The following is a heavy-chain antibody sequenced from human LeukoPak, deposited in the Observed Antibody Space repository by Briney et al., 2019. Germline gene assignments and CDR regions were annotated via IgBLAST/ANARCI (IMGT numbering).Heavy chain of an antibody. CDR2: IWYDGSNK. D-gene: IGHD3-22*01. CDR1: GFTFSRYG. V-gene: IGHV3-33*03. CDR3: ASGDTTGYSGDAFNI. J-gene: IGHJ3*02. Sequence: GGSLRLSCVASGFTFSRYGMHWVRQAPGKGLEWVAIIWYDGSNKYYADSVKGRFTISRDTSKNTLYLQMDSLKAEDTAVYYCASGDTTGYSGDAFNIWGQGTMVTVSS.